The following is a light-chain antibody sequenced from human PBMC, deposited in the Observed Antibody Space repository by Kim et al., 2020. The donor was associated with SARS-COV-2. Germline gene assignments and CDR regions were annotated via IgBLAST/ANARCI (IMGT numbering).Light chain of an antibody. J-gene: IGLJ1*01. V-gene: IGLV2-23*02. CDR1: SSDVGNYNL. CDR3: CSYAGSSTSYA. CDR2: EVT. Sequence: QSITISCTGTSSDVGNYNLVSWYQQHPGKAPELMIYEVTKRPSGVSNRFSGSKSGNTASLTISGLQPEDEANYYCCSYAGSSTSYAFGSGTKVTVL.